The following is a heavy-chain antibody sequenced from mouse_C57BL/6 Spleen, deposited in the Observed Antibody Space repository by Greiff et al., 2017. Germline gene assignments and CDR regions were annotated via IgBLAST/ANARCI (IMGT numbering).Heavy chain of an antibody. V-gene: IGHV5-17*01. J-gene: IGHJ2*01. D-gene: IGHD4-1*02. CDR1: GFTFSDYG. Sequence: EVKLMESGGGLVKPGGSLKLSCAASGFTFSDYGMHWVRQAPEKGLEWVAYISSGSSTIYYADTVKGRFTISRDTAKNTLFLQMTSLRSEDTAMYYCARDGNWYLDYWGQGTTLTGSS. CDR3: ARDGNWYLDY. CDR2: ISSGSSTI.